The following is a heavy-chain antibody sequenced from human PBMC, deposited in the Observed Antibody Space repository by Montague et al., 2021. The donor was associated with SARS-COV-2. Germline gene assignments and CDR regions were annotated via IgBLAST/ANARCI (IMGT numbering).Heavy chain of an antibody. D-gene: IGHD3-22*01. J-gene: IGHJ5*02. CDR2: IYYSGST. CDR3: ARGPRITMIVVVIPDIWFDP. CDR1: GGSISSYY. Sequence: SETRSLTCTVSGGSISSYYWSWIRQPPGKGLEWIGYIYYSGSTNXNPSLKSRVTISVDTSKNQFSLKLSSVTAADTAVYYCARGPRITMIVVVIPDIWFDPWGQGPLVTVSS. V-gene: IGHV4-59*12.